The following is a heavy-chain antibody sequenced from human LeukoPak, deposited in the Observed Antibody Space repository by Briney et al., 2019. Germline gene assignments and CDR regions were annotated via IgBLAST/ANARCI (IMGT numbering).Heavy chain of an antibody. CDR3: ARDRLYNYYDSSGIDY. Sequence: ASVKVSCKASGYTFTGYYMHWVRQAPGQGLEWMGWINPNSGGTNYAQKFQGRVTMTRDTSISTAYMELSRLRSDDTAVYYCARDRLYNYYDSSGIDYWGQGTLVTVSS. V-gene: IGHV1-2*02. CDR2: INPNSGGT. D-gene: IGHD3-22*01. CDR1: GYTFTGYY. J-gene: IGHJ4*02.